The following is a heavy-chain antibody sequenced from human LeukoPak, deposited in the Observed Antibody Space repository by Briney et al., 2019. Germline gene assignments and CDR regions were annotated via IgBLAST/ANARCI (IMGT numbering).Heavy chain of an antibody. J-gene: IGHJ4*02. V-gene: IGHV1-69*13. Sequence: ASAKVSCKASGYTFTSYGISWVRQAPGQGLEWMGGIIPIFGTANYAQKFQGRVTITADESTSTAYMELSSLRSEDTAVYYCARDLNDYYDSSGYYYGSGYWGQGTLVTVSS. CDR3: ARDLNDYYDSSGYYYGSGY. CDR2: IIPIFGTA. CDR1: GYTFTSYG. D-gene: IGHD3-22*01.